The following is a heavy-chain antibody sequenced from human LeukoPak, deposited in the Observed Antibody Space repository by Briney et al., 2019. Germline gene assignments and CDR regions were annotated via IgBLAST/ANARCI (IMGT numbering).Heavy chain of an antibody. CDR2: IYSGGST. CDR1: GFTVSSSY. V-gene: IGHV3-53*01. J-gene: IGHJ4*02. Sequence: GGSLRLSCSASGFTVSSSYMSWVRQAPGKGLEWVSVIYSGGSTYFADSVKGRFTISRDNSKNTLYLQMNSLRIEDTAVYYCARVECRSSSYIGGKDYWGQGTLVTVSS. CDR3: ARVECRSSSYIGGKDY. D-gene: IGHD6-6*01.